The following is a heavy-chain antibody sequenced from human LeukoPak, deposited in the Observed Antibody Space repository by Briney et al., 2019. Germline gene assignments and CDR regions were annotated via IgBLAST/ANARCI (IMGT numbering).Heavy chain of an antibody. J-gene: IGHJ4*02. V-gene: IGHV4-59*04. Sequence: SETLSLTCTVSGGSIRSYYWSWIRQFPGKGLEWIGYIYHSGSTYYNPSLKSRVTISVDTSKNQFSLKLSSVTAADTAVYYCATLTTAYGFIDYWGQGTLVTVSS. CDR3: ATLTTAYGFIDY. CDR1: GGSIRSYY. D-gene: IGHD4/OR15-4a*01. CDR2: IYHSGST.